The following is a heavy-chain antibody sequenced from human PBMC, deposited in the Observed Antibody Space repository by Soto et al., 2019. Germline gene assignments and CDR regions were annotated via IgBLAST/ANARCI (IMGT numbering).Heavy chain of an antibody. CDR1: GFTLSDYY. V-gene: IGHV3-11*01. CDR3: ARALTSYCNGGSCFSLRY. CDR2: ISGSGGAI. D-gene: IGHD2-15*01. Sequence: GGSLRLSCAASGFTLSDYYMNWIRQAPGKGLEWVSYISGSGGAIYYADYVKGRFTISRDNAKNSLFLQMNSLRAEDTAVYYCARALTSYCNGGSCFSLRYWGQGTLVTVSS. J-gene: IGHJ4*02.